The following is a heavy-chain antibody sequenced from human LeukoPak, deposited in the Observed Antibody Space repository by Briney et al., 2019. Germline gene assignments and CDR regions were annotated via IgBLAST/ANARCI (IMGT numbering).Heavy chain of an antibody. J-gene: IGHJ4*02. V-gene: IGHV3-23*01. Sequence: GGSLRLSGAASGFTFRSYAMSWVRQAPGKGLEWVSGISGSGGSTYFADSVKGRFTISRDNSKNTLYLQMNSLRAEDTAVYNCARSPLLGYFDYWGQGTLVTVSS. CDR1: GFTFRSYA. CDR2: ISGSGGST. D-gene: IGHD7-27*01. CDR3: ARSPLLGYFDY.